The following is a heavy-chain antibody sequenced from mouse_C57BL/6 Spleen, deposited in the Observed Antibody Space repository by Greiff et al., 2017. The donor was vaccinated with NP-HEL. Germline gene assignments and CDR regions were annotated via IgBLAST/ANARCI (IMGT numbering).Heavy chain of an antibody. CDR3: ARDGDYGSSFDY. V-gene: IGHV5-4*01. CDR1: GFTFSSYA. Sequence: EVQLVESGGGLVKPGGSLKLSCAASGFTFSSYAMSWVRQTPEKRLEWVATISDGGSYTYYPDNVKGRFTISRDNAKNNLYLQMSHLKSEDTAMYYCARDGDYGSSFDYWGQGTTLTVSS. D-gene: IGHD1-1*01. CDR2: ISDGGSYT. J-gene: IGHJ2*01.